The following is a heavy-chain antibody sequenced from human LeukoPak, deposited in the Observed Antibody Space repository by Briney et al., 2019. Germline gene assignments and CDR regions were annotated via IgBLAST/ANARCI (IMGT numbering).Heavy chain of an antibody. CDR1: GFTFSSYA. J-gene: IGHJ3*02. D-gene: IGHD6-6*01. CDR2: ISGSGGST. Sequence: GGSLRLSCAASGFTFSSYAMSWVRQAPGKGLEWVSAISGSGGSTYYADSVKGRFTISRDNSKNTLYLQMNSLRAEDMAVYYCAKIREYSSSLGAFDIWGRGTMVTVSS. V-gene: IGHV3-23*01. CDR3: AKIREYSSSLGAFDI.